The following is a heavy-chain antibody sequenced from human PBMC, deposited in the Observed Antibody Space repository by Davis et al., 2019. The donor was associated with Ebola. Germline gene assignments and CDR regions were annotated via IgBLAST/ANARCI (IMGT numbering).Heavy chain of an antibody. V-gene: IGHV4-34*01. CDR2: INHSGST. CDR1: GGSFSGYY. J-gene: IGHJ4*02. D-gene: IGHD5-12*01. CDR3: ARLRGYSGYALDY. Sequence: SETLSPTCAVYGGSFSGYYWSWIRQPPGKGLEWIGEINHSGSTNYNPSLKSRVTISVDTSKNQFSLKLSSVTAADTAVYYCARLRGYSGYALDYWGQGTLVTVSS.